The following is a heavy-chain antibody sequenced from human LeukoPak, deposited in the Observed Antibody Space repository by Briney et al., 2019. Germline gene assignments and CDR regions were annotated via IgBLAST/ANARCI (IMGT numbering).Heavy chain of an antibody. J-gene: IGHJ5*02. CDR1: GFTFSSYS. CDR2: ISSSSSTI. CDR3: ARDPGIAARPFWFDP. Sequence: GGSLRLSCAASGFTFSSYSMNWVRQAPGKGLEWVSYISSSSSTIYYADSVKGRFTISRDNAKNSLYLQMNSLRAEDTAVYYCARDPGIAARPFWFDPWGQGTLVTVSS. V-gene: IGHV3-48*01. D-gene: IGHD6-6*01.